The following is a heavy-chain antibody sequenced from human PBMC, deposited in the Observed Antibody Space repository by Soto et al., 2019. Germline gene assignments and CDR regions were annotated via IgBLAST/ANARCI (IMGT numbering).Heavy chain of an antibody. CDR2: INPSGGST. D-gene: IGHD4-17*01. J-gene: IGHJ4*02. V-gene: IGHV1-46*01. Sequence: ASVKVSCKASGYTFTSYYMHWVRQAPGQGLEWMGIINPSGGSTSYAQKFQGRVTMTRDTSTGAVYMELSSLRSEDTAVDYCARDQGYGGNHLFCWGQGTLVTVSS. CDR3: ARDQGYGGNHLFC. CDR1: GYTFTSYY.